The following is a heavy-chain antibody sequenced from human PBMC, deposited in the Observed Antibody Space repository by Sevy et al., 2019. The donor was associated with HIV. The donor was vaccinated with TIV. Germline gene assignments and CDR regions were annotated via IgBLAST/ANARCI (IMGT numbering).Heavy chain of an antibody. CDR2: FNPNSGGT. J-gene: IGHJ4*02. V-gene: IGHV1-2*02. CDR3: ARDALLRGGYLDY. Sequence: ASVNVSCKASGYTFTGYYMYWVRQAPGQGLEWMGWFNPNSGGTNYAQKFQGRVTMTRDTSISTAYMELSRLRSDDTAVYYCARDALLRGGYLDYWGQGTLVTVSS. CDR1: GYTFTGYY. D-gene: IGHD3-10*01.